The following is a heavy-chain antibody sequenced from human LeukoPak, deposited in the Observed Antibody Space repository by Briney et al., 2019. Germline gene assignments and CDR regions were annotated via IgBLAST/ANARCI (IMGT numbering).Heavy chain of an antibody. D-gene: IGHD3-10*01. J-gene: IGHJ5*02. CDR1: VFTFSSYS. CDR3: ARDDYGSGMGWFDP. CDR2: ISSSSSYI. Sequence: GGSLRLSCAASVFTFSSYSMNWVRQAPGKGLEWVSSISSSSSYIYCADSVKGRFTISRDNAKNSLYLQMNSLRAEDTAVYYCARDDYGSGMGWFDPWGQGTLVTVSS. V-gene: IGHV3-21*01.